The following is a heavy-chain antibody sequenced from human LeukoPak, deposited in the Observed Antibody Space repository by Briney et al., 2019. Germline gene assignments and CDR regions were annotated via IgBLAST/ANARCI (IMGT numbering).Heavy chain of an antibody. V-gene: IGHV3-21*01. CDR1: GFTFSSYS. J-gene: IGHJ6*02. Sequence: PGGSLRLSCAASGFTFSSYSMNWVRQAPGKGLEWVSSISSSSSYIYYADSVKGRFTISRDNAKNSLYLQMNSLRAEDTAVYYCAREEVAVAAIGMDVWGQGTTVTVSS. CDR3: AREEVAVAAIGMDV. D-gene: IGHD6-19*01. CDR2: ISSSSSYI.